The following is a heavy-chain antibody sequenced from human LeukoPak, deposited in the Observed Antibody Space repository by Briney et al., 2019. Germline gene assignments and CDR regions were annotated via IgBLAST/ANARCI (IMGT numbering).Heavy chain of an antibody. Sequence: GGSLRLSCAASGFTVSSNYMNWVRQAPGKGLEWVSSISSSSSYIYYADSVKGRFTISRDNAKNSLYLQMNSLRAEDTAVYYCARDGDTAMVNDYWGQGTLVTVSS. D-gene: IGHD5-18*01. J-gene: IGHJ4*02. V-gene: IGHV3-21*01. CDR1: GFTVSSNY. CDR2: ISSSSSYI. CDR3: ARDGDTAMVNDY.